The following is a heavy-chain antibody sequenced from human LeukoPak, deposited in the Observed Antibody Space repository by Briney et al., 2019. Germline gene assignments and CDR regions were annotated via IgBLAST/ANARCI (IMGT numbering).Heavy chain of an antibody. Sequence: PSETLSLTCTVSGGSISSYYWSWIRQPPGKGLEWIGYIYYSGSTNYNPSLKSRVTISVGTSKNQFSLKLSSVTAADTAVYYCARDARSDIVVVPAAAMGDYYYYYYMDVWGKGTTVTVS. D-gene: IGHD2-2*01. J-gene: IGHJ6*03. CDR3: ARDARSDIVVVPAAAMGDYYYYYYMDV. CDR2: IYYSGST. V-gene: IGHV4-59*01. CDR1: GGSISSYY.